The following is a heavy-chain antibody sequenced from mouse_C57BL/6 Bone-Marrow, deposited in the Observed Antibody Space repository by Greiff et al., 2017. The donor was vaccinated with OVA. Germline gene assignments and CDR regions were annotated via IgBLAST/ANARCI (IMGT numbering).Heavy chain of an antibody. Sequence: QVQLQQPGAELVKPGASVKLSCKASGYTFTSYWMQWVKQRPGQGLEWIGEIDPSDSYTNYNQKFKGKATLTVDTSSSTAYMQLSSLTSEDSAVYYCARGWGDYEAWFAYWGQGTLVTVSA. D-gene: IGHD2-4*01. V-gene: IGHV1-50*01. CDR2: IDPSDSYT. J-gene: IGHJ3*01. CDR3: ARGWGDYEAWFAY. CDR1: GYTFTSYW.